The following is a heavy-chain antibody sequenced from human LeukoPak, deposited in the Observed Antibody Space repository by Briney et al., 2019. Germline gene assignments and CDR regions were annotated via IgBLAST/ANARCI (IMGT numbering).Heavy chain of an antibody. D-gene: IGHD2-21*01. CDR2: ISKSAI. J-gene: IGHJ4*02. CDR3: ARDATRGGDFDY. CDR1: GFTFTSYG. Sequence: GGSLRLSCATSGFTFTSYGMNWVRQAPGKGLEWVSYISKSAILYADSVKGRFTISRDNAGNSQYLQMNSLRVEDTAVYYCARDATRGGDFDYWGQGILVTVSS. V-gene: IGHV3-48*01.